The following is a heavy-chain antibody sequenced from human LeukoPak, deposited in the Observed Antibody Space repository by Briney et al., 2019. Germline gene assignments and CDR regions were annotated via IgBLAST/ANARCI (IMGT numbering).Heavy chain of an antibody. CDR3: AKGDSSGFCFDY. D-gene: IGHD3-22*01. J-gene: IGHJ4*02. CDR1: GFTFSSYG. V-gene: IGHV3-33*06. CDR2: IWYDGSNK. Sequence: GGSLRLSCAASGFTFSSYGMHWVRQAPGKGLEWVTVIWYDGSNKYYADSVKGRFTISRDNSKNTLYLQMNSLRAEDTGVYYCAKGDSSGFCFDYWGQGTLVTVSS.